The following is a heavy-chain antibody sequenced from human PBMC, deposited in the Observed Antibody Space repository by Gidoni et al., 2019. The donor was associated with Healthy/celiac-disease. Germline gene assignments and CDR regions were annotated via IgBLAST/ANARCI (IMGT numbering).Heavy chain of an antibody. CDR2: IDYSGST. D-gene: IGHD1-26*01. J-gene: IGHJ4*02. V-gene: IGHV4-39*01. CDR3: ARQEVGATSPFDY. CDR1: GGSISSSSYH. Sequence: QLQLQASGLGLVKPSETRSLTCTVSGGSISSSSYHWGWIRPPPGKGLEWIGSIDYSGSTYSNPSLKSRVTVSVDTSKNQFSLKLSSGTAADTAVYYCARQEVGATSPFDYWGQGTLVTVSS.